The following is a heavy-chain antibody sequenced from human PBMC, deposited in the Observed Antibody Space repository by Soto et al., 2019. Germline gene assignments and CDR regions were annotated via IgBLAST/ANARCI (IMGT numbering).Heavy chain of an antibody. CDR2: SNPNSGAT. CDR1: GYSFIDYY. J-gene: IGHJ4*02. D-gene: IGHD5-12*01. V-gene: IGHV1-2*02. CDR3: AREMVSTIGDFDF. Sequence: QVHLVQSGAEVKKPGASVKVPCKTSGYSFIDYYIYWVRQAPGQGLEWKGWSNPNSGATKYAETFTGGVTITRDRSTTTAYMELSRLRSDDTALYFCAREMVSTIGDFDFWGEGTPVTVSS.